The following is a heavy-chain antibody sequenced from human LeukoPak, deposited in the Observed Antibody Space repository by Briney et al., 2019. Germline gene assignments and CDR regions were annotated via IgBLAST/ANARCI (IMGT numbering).Heavy chain of an antibody. CDR3: AREYYEYVWGSLPPNWFDP. CDR1: GYTFTSYY. J-gene: IGHJ5*02. CDR2: IIPIFGTA. D-gene: IGHD3-16*01. Sequence: ASVKVSCKASGYTFTSYYIHWVRQAPGQGLEWMGGIIPIFGTANYAQKFQGRLTITADESTSTAYMELSSLRFEDTAVYYCAREYYEYVWGSLPPNWFDPWGQGTLVTVSS. V-gene: IGHV1-69*13.